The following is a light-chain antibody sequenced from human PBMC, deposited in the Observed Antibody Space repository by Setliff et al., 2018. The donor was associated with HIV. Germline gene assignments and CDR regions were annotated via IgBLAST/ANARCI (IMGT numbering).Light chain of an antibody. V-gene: IGLV2-23*02. Sequence: QSVLTQPASVSGSPGQSITISCTGTSSDVGSFDLVSWYQHHPGKAPKLMISEVTKRPSGVSNRFSGSKSGNTASLTIPGLQAEDEADYYCAVWDNGLKGDVFGTGTKVTVL. CDR3: AVWDNGLKGDV. CDR1: SSDVGSFDL. CDR2: EVT. J-gene: IGLJ1*01.